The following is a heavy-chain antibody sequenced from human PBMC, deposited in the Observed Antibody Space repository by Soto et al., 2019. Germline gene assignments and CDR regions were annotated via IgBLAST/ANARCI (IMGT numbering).Heavy chain of an antibody. Sequence: SETLSLTCTVSGVSISSGDYYWSWIRQPPGKGLEWIGSIYYSGSTYYNPSLKSRVTISVDTSKNQFSLKLSSVTAADTAVYYCAKGGSGSYSNAFDIWGQGTMVTVSS. CDR1: GVSISSGDYY. CDR3: AKGGSGSYSNAFDI. D-gene: IGHD3-10*01. V-gene: IGHV4-39*01. CDR2: IYYSGST. J-gene: IGHJ3*02.